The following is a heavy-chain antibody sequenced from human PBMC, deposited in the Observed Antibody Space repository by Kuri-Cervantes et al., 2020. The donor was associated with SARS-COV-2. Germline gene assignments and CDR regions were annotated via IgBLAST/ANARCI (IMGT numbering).Heavy chain of an antibody. V-gene: IGHV3-9*03. CDR1: GFTFDDYA. D-gene: IGHD6-6*01. CDR3: AKGGTSSSSLCFQH. J-gene: IGHJ1*01. CDR2: ISWNSGSI. Sequence: SLKISCAASGFTFDDYAMHWVRQAPGKGLEWVSGISWNSGSIDYADSVKGRFTISRDNAKNSLYLQMNSLRAEDMALYYCAKGGTSSSSLCFQHWGQGTLVTVSS.